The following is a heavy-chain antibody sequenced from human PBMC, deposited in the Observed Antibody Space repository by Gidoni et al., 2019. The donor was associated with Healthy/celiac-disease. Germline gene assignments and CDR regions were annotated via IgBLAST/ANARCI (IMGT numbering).Heavy chain of an antibody. J-gene: IGHJ3*02. CDR1: GGSFSGYY. Sequence: QVQLQQWGAGLLKPSETLSLTCAVYGGSFSGYYWSWIRQPPGKGLEWIGEINHSGSTNYNPSLKSRVTISVDTSKNQFSLKLSSVTAADTAVYYCARGDVTPDTAIVRLGNDAFDIWGQGTMVTVSS. CDR2: INHSGST. CDR3: ARGDVTPDTAIVRLGNDAFDI. V-gene: IGHV4-34*01. D-gene: IGHD5-18*01.